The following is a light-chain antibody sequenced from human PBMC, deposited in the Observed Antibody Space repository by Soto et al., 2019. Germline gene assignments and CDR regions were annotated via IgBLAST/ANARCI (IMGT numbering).Light chain of an antibody. J-gene: IGLJ1*01. CDR1: SSDVGDNNY. Sequence: QSALTQPASVSGSPGQSITISCTGTSSDVGDNNYVSWYQQHPGKAPKLMIYDVTHRPSGISNRFSGSKSGNTASLTISGPQAEYEADYYCSSYTSSSTLYVFGTGTKVTVL. V-gene: IGLV2-14*01. CDR3: SSYTSSSTLYV. CDR2: DVT.